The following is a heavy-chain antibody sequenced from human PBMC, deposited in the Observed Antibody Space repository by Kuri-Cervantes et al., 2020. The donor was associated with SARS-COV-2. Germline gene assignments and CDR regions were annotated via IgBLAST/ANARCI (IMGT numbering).Heavy chain of an antibody. J-gene: IGHJ3*02. Sequence: GESLKISCAASGFTFGSYSMNWVRQAPGKGLEWVSYVSSSSSTIYYADSVKGRFTISRDNSKNTLYLQMNSLRAEDTAVYYCAKDHKKWELRHDAFDIWGQGTMVTVSS. CDR1: GFTFGSYS. CDR3: AKDHKKWELRHDAFDI. CDR2: VSSSSSTI. V-gene: IGHV3-48*01. D-gene: IGHD1-26*01.